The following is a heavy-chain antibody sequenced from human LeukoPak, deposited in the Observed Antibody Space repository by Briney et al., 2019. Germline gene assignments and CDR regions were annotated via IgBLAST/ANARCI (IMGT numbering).Heavy chain of an antibody. CDR2: INPNSGGT. J-gene: IGHJ5*02. V-gene: IGHV1-2*02. D-gene: IGHD3-22*01. CDR1: GYTFTSYG. Sequence: ASVKVSCKASGYTFTSYGISWVRQAPGQGLEWMGWINPNSGGTNYAQKFQGRVTMTRDTSISTAYMELSRLRTDDTAVYYCAREKIAYYDNSGRGWFDPWGQGTLVTVSS. CDR3: AREKIAYYDNSGRGWFDP.